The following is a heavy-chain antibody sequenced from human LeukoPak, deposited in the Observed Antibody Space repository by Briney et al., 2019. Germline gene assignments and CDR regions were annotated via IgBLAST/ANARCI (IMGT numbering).Heavy chain of an antibody. J-gene: IGHJ4*02. V-gene: IGHV1-69*05. CDR1: GGTFSSYA. D-gene: IGHD3-22*01. CDR2: IIPIFGTA. Sequence: SVKVSCKASGGTFSSYAISWVRQAPGQGLEWMGRIIPIFGTANHAQKFQGRVTITTDESTSTAYMELSSLRSEDTAVYYCAREYGVWDSSGYSYYFDYWGQGTLVTVSS. CDR3: AREYGVWDSSGYSYYFDY.